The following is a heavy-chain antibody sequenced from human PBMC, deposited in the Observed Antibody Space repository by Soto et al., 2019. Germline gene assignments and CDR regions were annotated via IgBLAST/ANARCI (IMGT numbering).Heavy chain of an antibody. CDR1: GFTVSNNY. V-gene: IGHV3-53*01. CDR2: IYSGGYT. J-gene: IGHJ4*02. CDR3: GTPAGGGGY. D-gene: IGHD3-16*01. Sequence: EVQLVESGGGLIQPGGSLRLSCAVSGFTVSNNYMSWVRQAPGKGLEGVSVIYSGGYTAYGDSVKGRFTISRDNSKNTYFLQRNGRRAAARAFDYWGTPAGGGGYWGQGTLVTVSS.